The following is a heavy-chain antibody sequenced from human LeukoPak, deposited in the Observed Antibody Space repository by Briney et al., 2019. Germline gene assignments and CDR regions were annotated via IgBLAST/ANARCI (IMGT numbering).Heavy chain of an antibody. V-gene: IGHV4-61*02. CDR1: GGSISSGSYY. Sequence: SETLSLTCTVSGGSISSGSYYWSWIRQPAGKGLEWIGRIYTSGSTNYNPSLKSRVTISVDTSKNQFSLKLSSVTAADTAVYYCARGGYYDYVWGSYRYAFDIWGQGTMVTVSS. CDR3: ARGGYYDYVWGSYRYAFDI. CDR2: IYTSGST. D-gene: IGHD3-16*02. J-gene: IGHJ3*02.